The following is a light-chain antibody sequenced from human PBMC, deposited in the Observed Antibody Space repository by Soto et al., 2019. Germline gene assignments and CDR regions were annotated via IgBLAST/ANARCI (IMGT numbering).Light chain of an antibody. V-gene: IGKV1-39*01. CDR2: GAS. CDR3: QHVYSYFPS. CDR1: QSISHF. J-gene: IGKJ2*03. Sequence: DIEMTQSPSSLSASVGDSVTITCRARQSISHFLNWYQQKPGKAPRVLIYGASTLKGGVPSRFSGSGSGTEFTLTISSLQPEDFATYYCQHVYSYFPSFGGGTRVEIK.